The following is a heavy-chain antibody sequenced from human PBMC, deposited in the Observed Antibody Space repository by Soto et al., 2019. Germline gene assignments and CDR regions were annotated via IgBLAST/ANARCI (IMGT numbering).Heavy chain of an antibody. D-gene: IGHD3-10*01. CDR3: ARGGLRSYWFDP. J-gene: IGHJ5*02. Sequence: EVQLVESGGGLVQPGGSLRLSCAASGFTFSTYWMHWVRQAPGKGLVWVSRIIGDGSTTNYADSVKGRFTSSRDNAKNMLDLQVSGLRAEDTAVYYCARGGLRSYWFDPWGQGTLVTVSS. CDR1: GFTFSTYW. CDR2: IIGDGSTT. V-gene: IGHV3-74*01.